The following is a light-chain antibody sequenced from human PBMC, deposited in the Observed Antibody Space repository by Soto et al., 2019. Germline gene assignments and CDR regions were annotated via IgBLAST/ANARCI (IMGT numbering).Light chain of an antibody. CDR1: QSVSNW. J-gene: IGKJ1*01. CDR3: QQYDTYWT. CDR2: KAS. Sequence: DIQMTQSPSSLSASAGDRVIITCRASQSVSNWWAWYQQKPGKAPNLLIDKASSLKSGVPSRFSGSGSGTEFTLTISNLQPDDFATYYCQQYDTYWTFGQGTKVDIK. V-gene: IGKV1-5*03.